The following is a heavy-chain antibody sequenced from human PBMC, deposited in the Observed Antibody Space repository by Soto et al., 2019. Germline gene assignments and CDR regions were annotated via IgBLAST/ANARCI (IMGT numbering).Heavy chain of an antibody. D-gene: IGHD5-18*01. J-gene: IGHJ4*02. Sequence: SETLSLTCTVPGGSISNAAYSWSWIRQPPGKGLEWIGYIYPSGMPFYNPSLRSRVTISIDRSNDQFSLNLKSVTAADTAVYYCARERGGYGLFDSWGQGTLVTVSS. CDR2: IYPSGMP. CDR3: ARERGGYGLFDS. CDR1: GGSISNAAYS. V-gene: IGHV4-30-2*01.